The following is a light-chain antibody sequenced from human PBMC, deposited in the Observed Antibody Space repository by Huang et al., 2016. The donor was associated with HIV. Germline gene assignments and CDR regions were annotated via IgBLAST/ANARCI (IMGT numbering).Light chain of an antibody. CDR3: QQSYGALSS. CDR1: QNINKY. CDR2: SAS. V-gene: IGKV1-39*01. J-gene: IGKJ5*01. Sequence: IQMTQSPTSLSASVGDRVYISCRASQNINKYLNWYQQKPGRPPRLLISSASTLHNGVPSRFSGGGAGTFFTLTIRGLQLDDFATYYCQQSYGALSSFGPGTRL.